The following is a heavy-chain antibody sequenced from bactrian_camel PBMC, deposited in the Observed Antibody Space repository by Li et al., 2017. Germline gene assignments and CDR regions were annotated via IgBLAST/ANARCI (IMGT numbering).Heavy chain of an antibody. D-gene: IGHD6*01. V-gene: IGHV3S40*01. Sequence: DVQLVESGGGSVQAGGSLRLSCVAPGYIWSSNCITWFRQAPGKEREGVASILPGSGATIYVDSVKGRFTISQDKAMNTVYLQMNSLKPEDTAMYYCAVRRGISSACPETSSRNYWGPGTQVTVS. CDR1: GYIWSSNC. CDR2: ILPGSGAT. J-gene: IGHJ4*01. CDR3: AVRRGISSACPETSSRNY.